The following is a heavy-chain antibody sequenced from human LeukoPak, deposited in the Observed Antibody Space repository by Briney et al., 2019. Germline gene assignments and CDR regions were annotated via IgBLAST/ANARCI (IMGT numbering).Heavy chain of an antibody. CDR3: ARYYYDSSGLFDY. Sequence: PGGSLRLSCVASGFSFSSYSMNWVRQAPGKGLEWVSSISSSSSYIYYADSVKGRFTISRDNAKNSLYLQMNSLRAEDTAVYYCARYYYDSSGLFDYWGQGTLVTVSS. D-gene: IGHD3-22*01. V-gene: IGHV3-21*01. J-gene: IGHJ4*02. CDR1: GFSFSSYS. CDR2: ISSSSSYI.